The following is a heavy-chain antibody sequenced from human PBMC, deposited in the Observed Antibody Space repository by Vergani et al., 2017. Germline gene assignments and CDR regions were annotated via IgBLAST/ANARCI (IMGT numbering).Heavy chain of an antibody. V-gene: IGHV3-23*01. CDR1: GFTFSSYA. J-gene: IGHJ4*02. D-gene: IGHD2-8*01. CDR2: ISGSGGST. CDR3: ATGGYCTNGVCYRQYYFDY. Sequence: EVQLLESGGGLVQPGGSLRLSCAASGFTFSSYAMSLVRQAPGKGLELVSAISGSGGSTYYADSVKGRFTISIDNSKNTLYLQMNSLRAEDTAVYYCATGGYCTNGVCYRQYYFDYWGQGTLVTVSS.